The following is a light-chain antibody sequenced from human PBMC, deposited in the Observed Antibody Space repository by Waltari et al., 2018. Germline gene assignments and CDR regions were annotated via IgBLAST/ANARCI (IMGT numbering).Light chain of an antibody. Sequence: QSALTQPRSVSGSPGQSVTISCTGTSSDVGGYNDVSWYQPEPGKAPKLIIYHVSKWPSGVPDRFSGSKSGNTASLTISGLQAEDEADYYCCSYAGGYTVFGGGTKLTVL. CDR2: HVS. V-gene: IGLV2-11*01. CDR3: CSYAGGYTV. J-gene: IGLJ3*02. CDR1: SSDVGGYND.